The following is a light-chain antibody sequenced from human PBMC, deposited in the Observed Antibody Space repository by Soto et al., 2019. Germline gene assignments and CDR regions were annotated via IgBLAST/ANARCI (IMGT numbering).Light chain of an antibody. CDR1: QSVSSN. CDR2: GAS. V-gene: IGKV3-15*01. J-gene: IGKJ1*01. Sequence: EIVMTQSPATLSVSPCERATLSFSASQSVSSNLAWYQQKPSQAPRLLIYGASTRATDIPARFSGSGSGTEFTLTISSLQSEDFAVYYCQQYNNWPPTWTFGQGTKVDNK. CDR3: QQYNNWPPTWT.